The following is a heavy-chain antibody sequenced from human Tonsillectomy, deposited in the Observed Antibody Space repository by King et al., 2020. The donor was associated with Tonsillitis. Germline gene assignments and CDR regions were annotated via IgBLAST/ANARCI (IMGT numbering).Heavy chain of an antibody. Sequence: QLQESGPGLVKPSQTLSLICTVSDNSISISSHYCSWFRQPAGKELEWIGLFYTSGSSNYNPTLNSRVTMSVHTSKNQLSLILSSVTAADTAVYYCAREISGSPTYGSAFDIWGQGTMVTVS. D-gene: IGHD1-26*01. CDR3: AREISGSPTYGSAFDI. V-gene: IGHV4-61*02. CDR1: DNSISISSHY. CDR2: FYTSGSS. J-gene: IGHJ3*02.